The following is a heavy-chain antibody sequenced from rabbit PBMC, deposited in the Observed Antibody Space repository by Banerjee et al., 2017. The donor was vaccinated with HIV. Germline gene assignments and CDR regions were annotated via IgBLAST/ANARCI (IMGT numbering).Heavy chain of an antibody. V-gene: IGHV1S45*01. D-gene: IGHD7-1*01. CDR1: GFDFSSNA. CDR3: ARDLTGVTGWNFNL. J-gene: IGHJ4*01. Sequence: QEQLVESGGDLVKPGASLTLTCTASGFDFSSNAMCWVRQAPGKRPEWIACIDTSSSGSTYYASWAKGRFTISKTSWTTVTLQMTSLTAADTATYFCARDLTGVTGWNFNLWGQGTLVTVS. CDR2: IDTSSSGST.